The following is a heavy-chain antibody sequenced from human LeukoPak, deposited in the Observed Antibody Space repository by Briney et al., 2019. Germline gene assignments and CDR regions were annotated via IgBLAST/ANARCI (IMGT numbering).Heavy chain of an antibody. CDR2: IYSGGST. Sequence: GGSLRLSCAASGFTVSSNYMSWVRQAPGKGLEWVSVIYSGGSTYYADSVKGRFTISRDNSKNMLYLQMNSLRAEDTAVYFCARDKHAGYCSSTSCYAYYGMDVWGQGTTVTVSS. J-gene: IGHJ6*02. D-gene: IGHD2-2*01. V-gene: IGHV3-66*01. CDR3: ARDKHAGYCSSTSCYAYYGMDV. CDR1: GFTVSSNY.